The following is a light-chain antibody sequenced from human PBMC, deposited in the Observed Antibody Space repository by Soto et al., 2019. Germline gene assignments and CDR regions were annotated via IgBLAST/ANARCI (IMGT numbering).Light chain of an antibody. Sequence: EIVMTQSPATLSVSPGERATLSCRASQSVSTYLAWCQQKPGQAPRLLIFGASTRATGIPARFSGSGSGSEFTLTISSLQSEDFAVYSCQQYNNWPLVTFGGGTKVEIK. V-gene: IGKV3-15*01. J-gene: IGKJ4*01. CDR1: QSVSTY. CDR2: GAS. CDR3: QQYNNWPLVT.